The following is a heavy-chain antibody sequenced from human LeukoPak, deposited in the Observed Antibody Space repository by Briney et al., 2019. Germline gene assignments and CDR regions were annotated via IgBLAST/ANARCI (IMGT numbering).Heavy chain of an antibody. D-gene: IGHD1-14*01. Sequence: SETLSLTCTVSGGSISSSSYYWGWIRQPPGKGLEWIGEINHSGSTNYNPSLKSRVTISVDTSKNQFSLKLSSVTAADTAVYYCARHPRIGRNMRFFDPWGQGTLVTVSS. V-gene: IGHV4-39*01. CDR1: GGSISSSSYY. CDR2: INHSGST. J-gene: IGHJ5*02. CDR3: ARHPRIGRNMRFFDP.